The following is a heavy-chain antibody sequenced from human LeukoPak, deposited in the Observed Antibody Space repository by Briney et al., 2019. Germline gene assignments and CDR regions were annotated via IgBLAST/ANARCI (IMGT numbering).Heavy chain of an antibody. V-gene: IGHV3-33*08. J-gene: IGHJ4*02. CDR1: GFTFSSYA. Sequence: PGRSLRLSCAASGFTFSSYAMDWVRQVPGKGLEWVAVLWYDGSNKYYADSVKGRFTISRDNSKNTLYLQMDSLRAEDTAVYYCARRYTLLEYWGQGTLVTVSS. CDR3: ARRYTLLEY. D-gene: IGHD1-1*01. CDR2: LWYDGSNK.